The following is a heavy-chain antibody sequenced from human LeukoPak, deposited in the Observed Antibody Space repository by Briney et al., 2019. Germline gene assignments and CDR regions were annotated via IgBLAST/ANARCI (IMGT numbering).Heavy chain of an antibody. Sequence: ASVKVSCKASGGTFSSYTISWVRQAPGQGLEWMGRIIPILGIANYAQKFQGRVTITADKSTSTAYMELSSLRSEDTAVYYCASCYGPDAFDIWGRGTMVTVSS. V-gene: IGHV1-69*02. CDR1: GGTFSSYT. CDR3: ASCYGPDAFDI. D-gene: IGHD5-18*01. CDR2: IIPILGIA. J-gene: IGHJ3*02.